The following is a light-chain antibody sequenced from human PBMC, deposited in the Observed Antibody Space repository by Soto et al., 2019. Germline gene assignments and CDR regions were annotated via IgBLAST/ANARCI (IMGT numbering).Light chain of an antibody. Sequence: DIQMTQSPSSLSASVGDRVTITCRASQSISNYLNWYQQKPGKAPKLLIYAASSMQSGVPSRFSGSGSETDFTLTISSLQPDDSATYYCQQSFSPLWTFGQGNKLEV. CDR1: QSISNY. V-gene: IGKV1-39*01. CDR2: AAS. J-gene: IGKJ1*01. CDR3: QQSFSPLWT.